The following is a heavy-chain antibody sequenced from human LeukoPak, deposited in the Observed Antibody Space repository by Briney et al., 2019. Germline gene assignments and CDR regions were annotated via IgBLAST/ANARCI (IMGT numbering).Heavy chain of an antibody. V-gene: IGHV3-53*01. CDR3: ARETQYYYYSSGSYRTFDY. CDR2: IYSDNT. J-gene: IGHJ4*02. CDR1: GFTVSTNS. D-gene: IGHD3-22*01. Sequence: GGSLRLSCTDSGFTVSTNSMSWVRQAPGKGLEWVSFIYSDNTHYSDSVKGRFTISRDNSKNTLYLQMNSLRAEDTAVYYCARETQYYYYSSGSYRTFDYWGQGTLVTVSS.